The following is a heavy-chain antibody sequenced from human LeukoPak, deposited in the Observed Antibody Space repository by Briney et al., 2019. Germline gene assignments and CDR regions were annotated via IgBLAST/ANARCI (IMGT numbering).Heavy chain of an antibody. V-gene: IGHV3-53*01. CDR3: ARDSHSSWYFGY. CDR1: GFTVNSNY. J-gene: IGHJ4*02. Sequence: PGGSLSLSCAASGFTVNSNYMSWVRQAPGKGLEWVSVIYSGGSTYYADSVKGRFTISRDNSKNTLFLQMNSLRAEDTAVYYCARDSHSSWYFGYWGQGTLVTVSS. D-gene: IGHD2-21*01. CDR2: IYSGGST.